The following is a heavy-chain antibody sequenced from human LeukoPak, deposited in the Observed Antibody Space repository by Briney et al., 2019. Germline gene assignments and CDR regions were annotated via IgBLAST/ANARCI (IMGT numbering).Heavy chain of an antibody. CDR1: GYTFTIYW. CDR3: ARVDTVTSGGGH. Sequence: GASLQISCKTSGYTFTIYWIGWVRQLPGKGLEWMGIIYPGDSDTRYSPSFQGQVTISADKSISTAYLQWSSLKASDTAMYFCARVDTVTSGGGHWGQGTLVTVSS. D-gene: IGHD4-17*01. CDR2: IYPGDSDT. J-gene: IGHJ4*02. V-gene: IGHV5-51*01.